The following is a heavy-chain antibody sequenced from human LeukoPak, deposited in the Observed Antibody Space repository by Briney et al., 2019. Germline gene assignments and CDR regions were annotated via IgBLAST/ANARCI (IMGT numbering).Heavy chain of an antibody. CDR1: RFTFSRYA. Sequence: GGSLRLSCAASRFTFSRYAMSWVRQAPGKGLEWVSALSGSGDSTYYADSVKGRFTISRDNSKNTLYLQMSSLRAEDTAVYYCAFKGAAALYWGQGTLVTVSS. D-gene: IGHD4/OR15-4a*01. V-gene: IGHV3-23*01. CDR3: AFKGAAALY. CDR2: LSGSGDST. J-gene: IGHJ4*02.